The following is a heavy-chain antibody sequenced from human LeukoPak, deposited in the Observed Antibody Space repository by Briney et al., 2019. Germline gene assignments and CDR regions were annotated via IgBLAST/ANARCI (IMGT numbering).Heavy chain of an antibody. V-gene: IGHV3-23*01. CDR2: ISGSGGST. J-gene: IGHJ4*02. CDR1: GFTFSSYA. D-gene: IGHD3-10*01. CDR3: AKRDGSGSSHFDY. Sequence: GGSLRLSCAASGFTFSSYAMSWFRQAPGKGLEWVSAISGSGGSTYYADSVKGRFTISRDNSKNTLYLQMNSLRAEDTAVYYCAKRDGSGSSHFDYWGQGTLVTVSS.